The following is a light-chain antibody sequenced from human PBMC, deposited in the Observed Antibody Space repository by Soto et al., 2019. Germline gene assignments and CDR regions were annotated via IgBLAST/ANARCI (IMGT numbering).Light chain of an antibody. CDR1: QSVSSNY. CDR2: GAS. Sequence: DIVLTQSPGTLSLSPGERATLSCRASQSVSSNYLAWYQQKPGQAPRLLIYGASTRATGVPDRFSGSGSGTDFTLTISRLEPEDFAVYHCQQYGSLSWTFGHGTKVEIK. V-gene: IGKV3-20*01. J-gene: IGKJ1*01. CDR3: QQYGSLSWT.